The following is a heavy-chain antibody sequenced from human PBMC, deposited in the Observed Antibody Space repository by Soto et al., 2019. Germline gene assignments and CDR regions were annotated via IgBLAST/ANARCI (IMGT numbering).Heavy chain of an antibody. CDR2: INAGNGNT. CDR3: ARGPGGPDGPGDY. CDR1: GYTFASYG. J-gene: IGHJ4*02. V-gene: IGHV1-3*01. D-gene: IGHD2-15*01. Sequence: ASVKVSCKASGYTFASYGSSWVRQAPGQRLEWMGWINAGNGNTKYSQKFQGRVTITRDTSANTAYMELSSLRFEDTAVYYCARGPGGPDGPGDYWGQGTLVTVSS.